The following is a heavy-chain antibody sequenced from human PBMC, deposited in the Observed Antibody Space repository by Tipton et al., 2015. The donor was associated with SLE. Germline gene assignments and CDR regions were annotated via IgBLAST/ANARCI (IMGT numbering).Heavy chain of an antibody. CDR3: ARDDDSSAYDGRGDAFDI. D-gene: IGHD3-22*01. CDR1: GYSISSGYY. CDR2: IFTDGST. J-gene: IGHJ3*02. Sequence: TLSLTCAVSGYSISSGYYWTWIRLPAGKGLEWIGRIFTDGSTNYDRSLRSRAPISLDTSKNRFSLKLSSVTAADTAVYYCARDDDSSAYDGRGDAFDIWGQGTMVTVSS. V-gene: IGHV4-61*02.